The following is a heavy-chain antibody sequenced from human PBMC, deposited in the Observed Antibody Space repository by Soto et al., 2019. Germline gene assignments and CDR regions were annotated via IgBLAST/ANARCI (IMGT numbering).Heavy chain of an antibody. D-gene: IGHD3-22*01. J-gene: IGHJ5*02. CDR2: IFSNAEV. CDR1: GFSLSSLKTG. CDR3: ARVRSIDTTMNWNWFDP. V-gene: IGHV2-26*01. Sequence: QITLKESGPVLLRPTETLTLTCTVSGFSLSSLKTGVAWIRQPPGRAPEWLAHIFSNAEVSSSTSLNNRSRISKGSSTRQVVLTMTNVGPADTATYFCARVRSIDTTMNWNWFDPWGQGTLVTVSS.